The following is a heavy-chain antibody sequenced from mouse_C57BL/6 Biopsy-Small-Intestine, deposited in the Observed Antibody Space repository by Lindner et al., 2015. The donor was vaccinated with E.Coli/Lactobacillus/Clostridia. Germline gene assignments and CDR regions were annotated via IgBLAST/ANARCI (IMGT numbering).Heavy chain of an antibody. CDR2: IYPGRTNT. CDR1: GYTFTDYY. CDR3: ARRVVPYYFDY. J-gene: IGHJ2*01. D-gene: IGHD1-1*01. V-gene: IGHV1-84*01. Sequence: QLQESGPELVKPGASVKISCKASGYTFTDYYINWVKQRPGQGLEWTGWIYPGRTNTKYTEKFKGKATLTVDTSSSTAYMQLSSLTSEDSALYFCARRVVPYYFDYWGQGTTLTVSS.